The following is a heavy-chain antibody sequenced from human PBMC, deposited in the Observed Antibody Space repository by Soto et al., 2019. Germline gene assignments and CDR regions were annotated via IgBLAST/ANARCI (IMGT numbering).Heavy chain of an antibody. CDR1: GFTFTSSA. Sequence: QMQLVQSGPEVKKPGTSVKVSCKASGFTFTSSAVQWVRQARGQRLEWIGWIVVGSGNTNYAQKFEERVTITRDMSTSTAYMELSSLRSEDTAVYYCAAGLQLWFFAFDIWGQGTMVTVSS. CDR3: AAGLQLWFFAFDI. D-gene: IGHD5-18*01. CDR2: IVVGSGNT. J-gene: IGHJ3*02. V-gene: IGHV1-58*01.